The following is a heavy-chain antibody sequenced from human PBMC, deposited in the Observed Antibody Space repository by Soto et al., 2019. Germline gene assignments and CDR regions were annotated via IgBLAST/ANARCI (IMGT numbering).Heavy chain of an antibody. Sequence: QVQLVQSGAEVKKPGSSVKVSCQASGGTFSSYAISWVRHAPGQGLAWMGGTIPIFGTRNYAQKFQGRVTITADESTSTAYMELSSLRSEDTAVYYCASLRYDFATSGDQTEYYYYGMDVWGQGTTVTVSS. J-gene: IGHJ6*02. D-gene: IGHD3-22*01. CDR2: TIPIFGTR. V-gene: IGHV1-69*01. CDR1: GGTFSSYA. CDR3: ASLRYDFATSGDQTEYYYYGMDV.